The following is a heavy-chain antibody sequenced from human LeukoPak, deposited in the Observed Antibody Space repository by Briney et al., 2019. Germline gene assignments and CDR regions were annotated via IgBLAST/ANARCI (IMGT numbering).Heavy chain of an antibody. J-gene: IGHJ5*02. CDR1: GYTFTSNY. V-gene: IGHV1-46*01. Sequence: ASVTVSCKAFGYTFTSNYMHWVRQAPGQGPEWMGVISPSGGSTTYAQKFQGRVTLTRDMSTSTDYLEVSSLRSEDTAVYYCARDNSVRDEAWWFNPWGQGTLVTVSS. CDR3: ARDNSVRDEAWWFNP. CDR2: ISPSGGST. D-gene: IGHD5-24*01.